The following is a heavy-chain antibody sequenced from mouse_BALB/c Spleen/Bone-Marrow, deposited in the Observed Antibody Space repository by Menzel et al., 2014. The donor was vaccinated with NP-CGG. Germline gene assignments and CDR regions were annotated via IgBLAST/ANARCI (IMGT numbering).Heavy chain of an antibody. CDR2: IYPSDSYT. D-gene: IGHD1-1*01. CDR3: TRSGYGSSSLDY. CDR1: GYTFTSYW. Sequence: QVQLQQSGAELVRPGASVKLSCKASGYTFTSYWINWVKQRPGQGLEWIGNIYPSDSYTNYNQKFKDKATLTVDKSSSTAYMQLSSPTSEDSAVYYCTRSGYGSSSLDYWGQGTPLTVSS. J-gene: IGHJ2*01. V-gene: IGHV1-69*02.